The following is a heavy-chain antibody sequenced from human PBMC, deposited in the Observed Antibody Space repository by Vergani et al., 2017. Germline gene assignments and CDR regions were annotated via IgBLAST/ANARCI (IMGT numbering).Heavy chain of an antibody. CDR1: GGSITSGSFY. CDR2: IHSSGTN. D-gene: IGHD3-10*01. J-gene: IGHJ5*02. Sequence: QVQLHESGPGLVKPSQTLSLTCTVSGGSITSGSFYWSWIRQPAGKGLEWIGRIHSSGTNNYNPSLKSRVTLSVDTSKNQLSRRMTSVTAADTAVYYCARDSWTSELRGVYWFDTWGQGTLVSVSS. V-gene: IGHV4-61*02. CDR3: ARDSWTSELRGVYWFDT.